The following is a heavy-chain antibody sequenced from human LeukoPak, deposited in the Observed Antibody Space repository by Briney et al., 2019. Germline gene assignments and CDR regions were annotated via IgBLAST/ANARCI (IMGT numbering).Heavy chain of an antibody. CDR3: ARGLGTMITFGGVIVPGY. J-gene: IGHJ4*02. D-gene: IGHD3-16*02. Sequence: ASVKVSCKASGYTFTSYDINWVRQATGQGLEWMGWMNPNSGNTGYAQKFQGRVTMTRNTSISTAYMELSSLRSEDTAVYYCARGLGTMITFGGVIVPGYWGQGTLVTVSS. V-gene: IGHV1-8*01. CDR2: MNPNSGNT. CDR1: GYTFTSYD.